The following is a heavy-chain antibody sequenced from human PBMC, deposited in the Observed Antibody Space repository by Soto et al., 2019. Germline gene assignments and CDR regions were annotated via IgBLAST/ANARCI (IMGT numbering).Heavy chain of an antibody. V-gene: IGHV3-30-3*01. Sequence: QVQLVESGGGVVQPGRSLRLSCAASGFTFSSYAMHWVRQAPGKGLEWVAVISYDGSNKYYADSVKGRFTISRDNSKNTLYLQMNSLRAEDTAMYYCARSIAVAGTPFDYWGQGTLVTVSS. J-gene: IGHJ4*02. D-gene: IGHD6-19*01. CDR3: ARSIAVAGTPFDY. CDR2: ISYDGSNK. CDR1: GFTFSSYA.